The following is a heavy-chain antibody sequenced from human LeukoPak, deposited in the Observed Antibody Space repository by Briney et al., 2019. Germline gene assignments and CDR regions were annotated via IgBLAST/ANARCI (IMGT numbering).Heavy chain of an antibody. D-gene: IGHD3-10*01. J-gene: IGHJ4*01. CDR3: AKGFYHSGTSLSALDC. CDR2: ISGSDGTT. Sequence: GGSLRLSCAASGFTFSSYPMSWVLQASGKGLEWVSVISGSDGTTKYADSVKGRFTISRDNSKNTLSLQMNSLRAEDTAVYYCAKGFYHSGTSLSALDCLGQGNLVT. CDR1: GFTFSSYP. V-gene: IGHV3-23*01.